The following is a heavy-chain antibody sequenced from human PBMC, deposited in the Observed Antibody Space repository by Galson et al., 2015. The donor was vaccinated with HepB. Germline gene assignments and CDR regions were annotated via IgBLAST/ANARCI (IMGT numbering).Heavy chain of an antibody. Sequence: SLRLSCAASGFTFSSYWMHWVRQAPGKGLVWVSRIKRDGSDISYADSVKGRFSISRDNAKSTLYLQMSSLRLEETAVYYCVRGPQYSYGLSLDYWGQGILVTVSS. V-gene: IGHV3-74*01. D-gene: IGHD5-18*01. J-gene: IGHJ4*02. CDR2: IKRDGSDI. CDR1: GFTFSSYW. CDR3: VRGPQYSYGLSLDY.